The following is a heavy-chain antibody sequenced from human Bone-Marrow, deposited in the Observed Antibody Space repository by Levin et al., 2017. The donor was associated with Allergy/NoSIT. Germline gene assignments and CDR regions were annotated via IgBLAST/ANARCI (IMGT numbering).Heavy chain of an antibody. CDR2: ISDSGRT. D-gene: IGHD3-22*01. Sequence: SETLSLTCTVSGGYISSFYWSWIRQSPEKGLEWIGFISDSGRTYYNPSLKSRVTMSVDMSQSQFSLRLTSVTSADTAVYFCARTYFDYLGNHPTTFDYWSQGTRVIVSS. J-gene: IGHJ4*02. CDR1: GGYISSFY. V-gene: IGHV4-59*01. CDR3: ARTYFDYLGNHPTTFDY.